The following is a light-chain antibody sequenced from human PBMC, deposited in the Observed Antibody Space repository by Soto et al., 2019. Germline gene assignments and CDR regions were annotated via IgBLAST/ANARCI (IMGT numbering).Light chain of an antibody. CDR2: GAS. CDR3: QQYGRSPRT. CDR1: QIVSSSY. J-gene: IGKJ1*01. Sequence: IVLTQSPGTLSLSPGERATLSCRASQIVSSSYLSWYQQKPGQAPRLVIYGASSMATGIPDRFSGSGSGTELTLTISRLEHEDFAVSYCQQYGRSPRTFGQRTKLDSK. V-gene: IGKV3-20*01.